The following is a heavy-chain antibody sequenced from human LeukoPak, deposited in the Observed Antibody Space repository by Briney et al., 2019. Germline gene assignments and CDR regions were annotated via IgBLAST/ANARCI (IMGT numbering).Heavy chain of an antibody. V-gene: IGHV4-31*03. CDR2: IYYSGST. J-gene: IGHJ5*02. D-gene: IGHD4-23*01. CDR1: GGSISSGGYY. Sequence: SQSLSLTCTVAGGSISSGGYYWSWILQHPGKGLEGIGYIYYSGSTYYNPSLKTRVTISVDPSKKQSSLKLSSVTAADTAVYYCARYDYGGNSNWFDPWGQGTLVTVSS. CDR3: ARYDYGGNSNWFDP.